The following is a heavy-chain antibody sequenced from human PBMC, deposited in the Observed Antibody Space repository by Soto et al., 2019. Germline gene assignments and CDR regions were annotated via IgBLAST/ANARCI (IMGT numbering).Heavy chain of an antibody. V-gene: IGHV3-23*01. CDR1: GFTFSSYA. CDR3: AKVLLGEWFGDLVHDYYNRDV. J-gene: IGHJ6*02. CDR2: ISGSSGKT. D-gene: IGHD3-10*01. Sequence: EEQLLESGGGLVQPGGSLRLSCAASGFTFSSYAMSWVRQAPGKGLEWVSGISGSSGKTYYSDSVKGRFIVSRDNSRNTLYLQINSLRAEDTAVFYCAKVLLGEWFGDLVHDYYNRDVWGQGTTGTVSS.